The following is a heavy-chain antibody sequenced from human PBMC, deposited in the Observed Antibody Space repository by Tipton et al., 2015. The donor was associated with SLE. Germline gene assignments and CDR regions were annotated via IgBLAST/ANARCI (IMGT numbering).Heavy chain of an antibody. CDR1: GFSFKNYN. Sequence: GSLRLSCAASGFSFKNYNMNWVRQAPGKGLEWVSSISSGGTYMYYGNSVKGRFTISRDTAKNSLYLQMNTLRAEDTGVYYCARVGITQRDYYGMDVWGQGTTVTVSS. J-gene: IGHJ6*02. CDR2: ISSGGTYM. CDR3: ARVGITQRDYYGMDV. V-gene: IGHV3-21*03. D-gene: IGHD3-10*01.